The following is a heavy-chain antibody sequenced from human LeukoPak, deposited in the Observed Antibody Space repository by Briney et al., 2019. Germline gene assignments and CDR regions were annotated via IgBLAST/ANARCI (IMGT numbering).Heavy chain of an antibody. CDR3: ARRGANSGSYSHFDL. CDR2: ISNSGST. V-gene: IGHV4-59*12. J-gene: IGHJ2*01. CDR1: GGSITTYY. D-gene: IGHD1-26*01. Sequence: SETLSLTCTVSGGSITTYYWSWIRQPPGKGLEWIAYISNSGSTYYNPSLKSRVTMSADTSKNQFSLKLSSVTAADTAVYYCARRGANSGSYSHFDLWGRGTLVTVSS.